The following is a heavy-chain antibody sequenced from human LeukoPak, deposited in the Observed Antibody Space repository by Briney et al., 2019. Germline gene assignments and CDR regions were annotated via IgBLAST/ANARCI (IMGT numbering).Heavy chain of an antibody. V-gene: IGHV3-49*01. J-gene: IGHJ4*02. CDR3: TRWGGGYCGGDCYSDFDY. Sequence: GGSLRLSCTASGFTFGDYAMSWFRQAPGKGLEWVGFIRSKAYGGTTEYAASVKGRFTISRDGSKSIAYLQMNSLKTEDTAVYYCTRWGGGYCGGDCYSDFDYWGQGTLVTVSS. D-gene: IGHD2-21*02. CDR2: IRSKAYGGTT. CDR1: GFTFGDYA.